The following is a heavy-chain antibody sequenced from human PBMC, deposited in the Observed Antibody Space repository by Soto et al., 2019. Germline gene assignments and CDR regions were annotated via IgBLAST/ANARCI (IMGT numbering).Heavy chain of an antibody. CDR3: ARRLVGPTNYTDY. D-gene: IGHD1-26*01. Sequence: QVQLVQSGAEVKKPGASVKVSCKASGYTFSTYYIVWVRQAPGQGLEWMGVINPSGGSTTYAQNSQGRVTMTRDTSTSRVYRELSSLRSEDTAVYYCARRLVGPTNYTDYWGQGTLVTVSS. J-gene: IGHJ4*02. CDR1: GYTFSTYY. CDR2: INPSGGST. V-gene: IGHV1-46*01.